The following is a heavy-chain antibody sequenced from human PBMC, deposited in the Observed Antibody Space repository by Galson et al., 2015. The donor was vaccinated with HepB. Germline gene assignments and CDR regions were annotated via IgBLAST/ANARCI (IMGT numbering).Heavy chain of an antibody. CDR2: FSGYDGST. D-gene: IGHD1-1*01. CDR1: GYNFNNYG. Sequence: SVKVSCKASGYNFNNYGLSWIRQAPGPGLEWMGWFSGYDGSTNYAQKFQGRVTMTADASTGTAYLELRDLRSDDTAVYYCARDSRLELRLNNYFSYGMDVWGRGSAVTVSS. J-gene: IGHJ6*02. CDR3: ARDSRLELRLNNYFSYGMDV. V-gene: IGHV1-18*01.